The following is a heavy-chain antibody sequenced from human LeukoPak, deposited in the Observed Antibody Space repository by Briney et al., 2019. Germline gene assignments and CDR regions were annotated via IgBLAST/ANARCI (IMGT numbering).Heavy chain of an antibody. D-gene: IGHD5-24*01. CDR2: IIPIFGTS. CDR1: GGTFSSYA. J-gene: IGHJ4*02. V-gene: IGHV1-69*13. Sequence: SVKVSCKASGGTFSSYAISWVRQAPGQGLEWMGGIIPIFGTSNYAQKFQGRVTITADESTSTAYMELSSLRSEDTAVYYCARQGARDGYVEGFFDYWGQGTLVIVSS. CDR3: ARQGARDGYVEGFFDY.